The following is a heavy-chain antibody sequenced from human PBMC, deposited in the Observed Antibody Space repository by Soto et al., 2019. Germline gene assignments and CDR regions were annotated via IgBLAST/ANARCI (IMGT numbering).Heavy chain of an antibody. J-gene: IGHJ4*02. CDR2: IYYSGST. CDR1: GGSISSYY. CDR3: ATGDYYVRLDY. Sequence: PSETLSLTCTVSGGSISSYYWSWIRQPPGKGLEWIGYIYYSGSTNYNPSLKSRVTISVDTSKSQFSLKLSSVTAADTAVYYCATGDYYVRLDYWGQGTLVTVSS. V-gene: IGHV4-59*01. D-gene: IGHD3-10*02.